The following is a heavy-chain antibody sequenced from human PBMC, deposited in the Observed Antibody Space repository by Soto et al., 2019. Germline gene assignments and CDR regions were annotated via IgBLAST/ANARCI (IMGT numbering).Heavy chain of an antibody. CDR2: INPNSGGT. CDR3: ATGGFPFNSGEERYSSSSRGISGWYYMDV. V-gene: IGHV1-2*04. Sequence: ASVKVSCKASGYTFTGYYMHWVRQAPGQGLEWMGWINPNSGGTNYAQKFQGWVTMTRDTSISTAYMGLSRLRSDDTAVYYCATGGFPFNSGEERYSSSSRGISGWYYMDVWGKGTTVTVSS. CDR1: GYTFTGYY. J-gene: IGHJ6*03. D-gene: IGHD6-6*01.